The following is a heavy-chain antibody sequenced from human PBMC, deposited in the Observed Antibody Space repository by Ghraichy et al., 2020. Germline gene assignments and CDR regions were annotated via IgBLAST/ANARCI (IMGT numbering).Heavy chain of an antibody. CDR2: INHSGST. Sequence: SETLSLTCAVYGGSFSGYYWSWIRQPPGKGLEWIGEINHSGSTNYNPSLKSRVTISVDTSKNQFSLKLSSVTAADTAVYYCARGEDTMVRGPLDYWGQGTLVTVSS. CDR3: ARGEDTMVRGPLDY. CDR1: GGSFSGYY. J-gene: IGHJ4*02. V-gene: IGHV4-34*01. D-gene: IGHD3-10*01.